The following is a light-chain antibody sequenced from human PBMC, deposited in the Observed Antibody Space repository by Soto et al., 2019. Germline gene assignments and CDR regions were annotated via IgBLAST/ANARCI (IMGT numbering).Light chain of an antibody. CDR3: SSYTSSSTLLYV. J-gene: IGLJ1*01. CDR2: DVS. CDR1: SSDVGGYNY. V-gene: IGLV2-14*01. Sequence: QSALTQPASVSGSPGQSITIPCTGTSSDVGGYNYVSWYQQHPGKAPKLMIYDVSNRPSGASNRFSGSKSGNTASLTISGLQAEDEADYYCSSYTSSSTLLYVFGTGTKLTVL.